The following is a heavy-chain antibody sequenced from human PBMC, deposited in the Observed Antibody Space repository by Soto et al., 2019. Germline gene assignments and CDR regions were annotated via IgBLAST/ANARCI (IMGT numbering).Heavy chain of an antibody. J-gene: IGHJ4*02. CDR2: MNPNSGNT. CDR3: ARVLVDYGGNRYYFDY. V-gene: IGHV1-8*01. CDR1: GYTFTSYD. D-gene: IGHD4-17*01. Sequence: ASVKVSCKASGYTFTSYDINWVRQATGQGLEWMGWMNPNSGNTGYAQKFQGRVTMTRNTSISTAYMELSSLRSEDTAVYYCARVLVDYGGNRYYFDYWGQGTLVTVSS.